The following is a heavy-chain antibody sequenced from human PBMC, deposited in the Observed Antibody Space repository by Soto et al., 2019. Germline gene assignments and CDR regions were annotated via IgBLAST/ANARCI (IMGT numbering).Heavy chain of an antibody. V-gene: IGHV3-72*01. CDR3: ACVSATRDY. J-gene: IGHJ4*02. CDR1: GFTFSDHH. CDR2: TRNKGNSYTT. Sequence: EVQLVESGGALVQPGGSLRLSCAASGFTFSDHHMDWVRQAPGKGLEWVGRTRNKGNSYTTEYAASVKGRFTISRDESNHSLYLQMNRLKTGDTAVYYCACVSATRDYCGQGTLVTVSS. D-gene: IGHD1-26*01.